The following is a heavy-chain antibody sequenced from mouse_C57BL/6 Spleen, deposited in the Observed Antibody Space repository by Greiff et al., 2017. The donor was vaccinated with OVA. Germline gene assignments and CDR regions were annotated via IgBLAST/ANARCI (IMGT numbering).Heavy chain of an antibody. V-gene: IGHV1-50*01. Sequence: VQLQQSGAELVKPGASVKLSCKASGYTFTSYWMQWVKQRPGQGLEWIGEIDPSDSFTNYNQKFKGKATLTVDTSSSTAYMQLSSLTSEDSAVYYCARDFTTVVGVGYWGQGTTLTVSS. CDR1: GYTFTSYW. CDR2: IDPSDSFT. D-gene: IGHD1-1*01. CDR3: ARDFTTVVGVGY. J-gene: IGHJ2*01.